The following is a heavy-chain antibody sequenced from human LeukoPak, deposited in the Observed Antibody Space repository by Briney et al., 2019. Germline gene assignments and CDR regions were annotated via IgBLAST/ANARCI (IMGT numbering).Heavy chain of an antibody. D-gene: IGHD1-14*01. CDR2: ISSSGSTI. V-gene: IGHV3-48*03. J-gene: IGHJ3*02. CDR3: ARESSPEDAFDI. Sequence: PGGSLRLSCAASGFTFSSYELNWVRQAPGKGLEWVSYISSSGSTIKYADSVKGRFTISRGSAKNSLYLQMNSLRAEDTAVYYCARESSPEDAFDIWGQGTMVTVSS. CDR1: GFTFSSYE.